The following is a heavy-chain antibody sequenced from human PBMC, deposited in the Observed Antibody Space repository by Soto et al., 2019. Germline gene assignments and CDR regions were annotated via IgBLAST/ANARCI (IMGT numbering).Heavy chain of an antibody. J-gene: IGHJ4*02. CDR1: GFTFSNTW. Sequence: GGSLRLSCAASGFTFSNTWMNWVRQAPGTGPEWVGRIKSKTEGGATDYAAPVKGRFTISRDDSKNTLYLKMNSLKSEETTINYCPADIAVIPPAIDYWGQGTLVTVSS. D-gene: IGHD2-2*01. CDR3: PADIAVIPPAIDY. V-gene: IGHV3-15*01. CDR2: IKSKTEGGAT.